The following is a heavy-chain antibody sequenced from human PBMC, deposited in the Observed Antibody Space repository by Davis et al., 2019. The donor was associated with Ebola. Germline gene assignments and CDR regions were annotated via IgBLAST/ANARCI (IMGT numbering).Heavy chain of an antibody. Sequence: GGSLRLSCAASGFTLRSYAMHWVRQAPGKGLEWVAVISYDGSNKYYADSVKGRFTISRDNSKNTLYLQRNSLRAEDTAVYYCPKDRASWSSSCHYWGQGTLVTVSS. CDR2: ISYDGSNK. J-gene: IGHJ4*02. V-gene: IGHV3-30-3*01. CDR1: GFTLRSYA. CDR3: PKDRASWSSSCHY. D-gene: IGHD6-13*01.